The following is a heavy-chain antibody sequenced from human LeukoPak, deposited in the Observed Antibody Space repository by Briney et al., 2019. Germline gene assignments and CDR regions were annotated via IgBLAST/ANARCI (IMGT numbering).Heavy chain of an antibody. Sequence: PSETLSLTCAVYGGSFSGYYWSWIRQPPGKGLEWIGGINHSGSTNYNPSLKSRVTISVDTSKNQFSLKLSSVTAADTAVYYCARSGYGDLDYWGQGTLVTVSS. CDR3: ARSGYGDLDY. V-gene: IGHV4-34*01. CDR2: INHSGST. D-gene: IGHD4-17*01. CDR1: GGSFSGYY. J-gene: IGHJ4*02.